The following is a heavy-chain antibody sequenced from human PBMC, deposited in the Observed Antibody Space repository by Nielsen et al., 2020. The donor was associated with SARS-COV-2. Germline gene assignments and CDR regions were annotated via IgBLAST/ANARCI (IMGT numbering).Heavy chain of an antibody. CDR2: IYHSGST. V-gene: IGHV4-38-2*02. CDR3: ARVGGYDAYYYYYMDV. J-gene: IGHJ6*03. Sequence: SETLSLTCTVSGYSISSGYYWGWIRQPPGKGLEWIGSIYHSGSTYYNPSLKSRVTISVDTSKNQFSLKLSSVTAADTAVYYCARVGGYDAYYYYYMDVWGKGTTVTVSS. D-gene: IGHD5-12*01. CDR1: GYSISSGYY.